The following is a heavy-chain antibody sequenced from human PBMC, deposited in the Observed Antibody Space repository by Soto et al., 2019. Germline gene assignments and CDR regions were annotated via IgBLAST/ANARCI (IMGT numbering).Heavy chain of an antibody. CDR3: ATTGSSSWYHYYYGMDV. D-gene: IGHD6-13*01. J-gene: IGHJ6*02. CDR2: ISAYNGNT. CDR1: GYTFTSYG. Sequence: SVKVSCKASGYTFTSYGISWVRQAPGQGLEWMGWISAYNGNTNYAQRLQGRVTMTTDTSTSTAYMELRSLRSDDTAVYYCATTGSSSWYHYYYGMDVWGQGTTVTVSS. V-gene: IGHV1-18*04.